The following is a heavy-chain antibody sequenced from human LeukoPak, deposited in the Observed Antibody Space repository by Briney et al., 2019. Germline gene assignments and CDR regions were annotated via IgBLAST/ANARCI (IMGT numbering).Heavy chain of an antibody. D-gene: IGHD2-2*01. Sequence: ASVKVSCKASGYTFTSYYMHWVRQAPGQGLEWMGIINPSGGSTSYAQKFQGRVTMTRDTSTSTVYMELSSLRSEDTAVYYCARVTSTNEKYYYYYGMDVWGQGTTVTVSS. J-gene: IGHJ6*02. CDR1: GYTFTSYY. CDR2: INPSGGST. V-gene: IGHV1-46*01. CDR3: ARVTSTNEKYYYYYGMDV.